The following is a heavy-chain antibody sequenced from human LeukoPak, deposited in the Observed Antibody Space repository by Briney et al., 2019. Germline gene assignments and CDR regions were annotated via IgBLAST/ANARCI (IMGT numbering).Heavy chain of an antibody. CDR2: IYYSGST. D-gene: IGHD6-19*01. CDR1: GGSISSSIYY. Sequence: SETLSLTCTVSGGSISSSIYYWGWIRQPPGKGLEWIGSIYYSGSTYYNPSLKSRVTISVDTSKNQFSLKLSSVTAADTAVYYCARSIGGWFYWGQGTLVTVSS. J-gene: IGHJ4*02. V-gene: IGHV4-39*01. CDR3: ARSIGGWFY.